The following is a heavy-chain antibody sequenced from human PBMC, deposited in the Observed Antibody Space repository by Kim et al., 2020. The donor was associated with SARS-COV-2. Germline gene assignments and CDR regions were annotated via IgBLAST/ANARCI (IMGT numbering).Heavy chain of an antibody. CDR1: GYPFSKNG. V-gene: IGHV1-3*04. D-gene: IGHD3-10*01. CDR2: INSGDGNT. CDR3: ARGGPFSGSGSPFDY. Sequence: ASVKVSCKASGYPFSKNGIDWVRQAPGERLEWMGWINSGDGNTEYSEKFYDRLTITRDTSASASYLELNRLTSEDSGVYYCARGGPFSGSGSPFDYWVQG. J-gene: IGHJ4*02.